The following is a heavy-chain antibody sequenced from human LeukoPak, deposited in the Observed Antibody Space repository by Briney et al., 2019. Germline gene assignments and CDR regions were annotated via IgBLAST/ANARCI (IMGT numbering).Heavy chain of an antibody. CDR1: GESFSGYY. J-gene: IGHJ4*02. Sequence: SETLSLTCAVYGESFSGYYWSWIRQPPGKGLEWIGEVNHSGSTSYNPSLKSRVTISVDTSKNQFSLKLTSVTAADTAVYYCARGPYCSSTSCYRGFRYWGQGTLVTVSS. CDR3: ARGPYCSSTSCYRGFRY. D-gene: IGHD2-2*02. V-gene: IGHV4-34*01. CDR2: VNHSGST.